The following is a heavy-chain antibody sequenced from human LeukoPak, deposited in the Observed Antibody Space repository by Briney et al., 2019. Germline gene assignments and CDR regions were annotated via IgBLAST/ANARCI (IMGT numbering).Heavy chain of an antibody. V-gene: IGHV3-53*01. CDR3: ARGNWNVDLVL. J-gene: IGHJ4*02. CDR2: LYSGGSK. CDR1: GFTVGHYY. Sequence: GGSLRLSCAASGFTVGHYYMNWVRQAPGKGLEWVSVLYSGGSKYYADSVKGRFTISGDNSMNAVYLQMNSLRAEDTAVYYCARGNWNVDLVLWGQGTLVTVSS. D-gene: IGHD1-20*01.